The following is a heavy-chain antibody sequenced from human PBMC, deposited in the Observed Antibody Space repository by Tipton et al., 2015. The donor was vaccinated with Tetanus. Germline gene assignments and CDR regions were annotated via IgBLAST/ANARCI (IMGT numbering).Heavy chain of an antibody. Sequence: TLSLTYTVSGGSFSLYYWNWVRQSPGQGLEWIGSLSYSGRTYYNPSLKSRVTMSVDTSKKDFSVRLRSVTAADTAVYYCARLREIVSRSGWDFDYWGQGILVTVSS. J-gene: IGHJ4*02. V-gene: IGHV4-39*02. CDR1: GGSFSLYY. D-gene: IGHD5/OR15-5a*01. CDR2: LSYSGRT. CDR3: ARLREIVSRSGWDFDY.